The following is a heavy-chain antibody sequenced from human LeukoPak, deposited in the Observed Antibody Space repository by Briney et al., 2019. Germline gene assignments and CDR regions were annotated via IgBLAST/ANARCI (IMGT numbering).Heavy chain of an antibody. D-gene: IGHD3-16*02. Sequence: GASVKVSCKASGYTFTGCYMRWVRHAPGQGLGWVGWIHPSTGNPTYAQGFTGRFVFSLDTSVSTTYLQIRGLKAEDTAVYYCARAFQSLGGLSLPDFWGQGTLVTVSS. CDR2: IHPSTGNP. CDR3: ARAFQSLGGLSLPDF. J-gene: IGHJ4*02. CDR1: GYTFTGCY. V-gene: IGHV7-4-1*02.